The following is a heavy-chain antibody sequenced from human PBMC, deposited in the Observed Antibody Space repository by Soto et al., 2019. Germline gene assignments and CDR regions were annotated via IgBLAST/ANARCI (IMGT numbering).Heavy chain of an antibody. CDR1: GGTFSSYT. CDR2: IIPILGIA. J-gene: IGHJ4*02. Sequence: SVKVSCKASGGTFSSYTISWVRQAPGQGLEWMGRIIPILGIANYAQKFQGRVTITADKSTSTAYMELSSLRSEDTAVYYCASNQRGYSYGRLDYWGQGTLVTVSS. V-gene: IGHV1-69*02. CDR3: ASNQRGYSYGRLDY. D-gene: IGHD5-18*01.